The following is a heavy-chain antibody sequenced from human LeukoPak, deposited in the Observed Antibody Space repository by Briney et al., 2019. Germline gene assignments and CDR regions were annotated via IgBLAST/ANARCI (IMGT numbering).Heavy chain of an antibody. CDR3: ARAPNYYDSSCYYFDY. CDR2: INWNGCST. V-gene: IGHV3-20*04. J-gene: IGHJ4*02. Sequence: GGSLRLSCAASGFTFDDYGMSWVRQAPGKGLEWVSGINWNGCSTGYADSVKGRFTISRDNAKNSLYLQMNSLRAEDTALYYCARAPNYYDSSCYYFDYWGQGTLVTVSS. CDR1: GFTFDDYG. D-gene: IGHD3-22*01.